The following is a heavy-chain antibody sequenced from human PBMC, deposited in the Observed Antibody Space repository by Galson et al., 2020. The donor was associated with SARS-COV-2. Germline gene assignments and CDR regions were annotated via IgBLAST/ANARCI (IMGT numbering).Heavy chain of an antibody. V-gene: IGHV1-18*01. Sequence: ASEKVSCKASGYTFGNSGISWARQAPGQGLEWMGWISTWNGNTNYVQKFQGRVTMTTDTSTNTAYMELRSLRSDDTAVYYCARGDYWDWFDPWGQGTLVTVSS. D-gene: IGHD4-17*01. CDR1: GYTFGNSG. CDR2: ISTWNGNT. J-gene: IGHJ5*02. CDR3: ARGDYWDWFDP.